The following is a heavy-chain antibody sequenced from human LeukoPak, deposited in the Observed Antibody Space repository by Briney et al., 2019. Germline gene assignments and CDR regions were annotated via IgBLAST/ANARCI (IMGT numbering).Heavy chain of an antibody. J-gene: IGHJ5*02. CDR2: ISSSSSYI. D-gene: IGHD3-3*01. CDR3: ARDYGDFGMGNWFDP. Sequence: GGSLRLSCKASGFTFSSYSMNWVRQAPGKGLEWVSSISSSSSYIYYADSVKGRFTISRDNAKNSLYLQMNSLRAEDTAVYYCARDYGDFGMGNWFDPWGQGTLVTVSS. V-gene: IGHV3-21*01. CDR1: GFTFSSYS.